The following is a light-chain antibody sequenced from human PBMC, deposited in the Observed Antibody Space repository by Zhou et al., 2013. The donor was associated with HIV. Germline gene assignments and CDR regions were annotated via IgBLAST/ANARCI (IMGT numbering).Light chain of an antibody. CDR3: QQDYNLPIT. CDR1: QSVSSN. Sequence: EVVMTQSPATLSVSPGERATLSCRASQSVSSNLAWYQQKPGQAPRLLIYGSSTRAAGIPARFSGGGSGTDFTLTIDSLQPEDFAVYYCQQDYNLPITFGQGTRLEIK. J-gene: IGKJ5*01. V-gene: IGKV3D-15*02. CDR2: GSS.